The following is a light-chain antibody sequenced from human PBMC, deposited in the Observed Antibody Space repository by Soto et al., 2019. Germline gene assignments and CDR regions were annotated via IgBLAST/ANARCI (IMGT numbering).Light chain of an antibody. Sequence: DIQMTQSPSTLSASVGDRVTITCRASQSISSWVAWFQQKPGKAPKLLIYDDSNLETWVPSRFSGSESGTEFTLTTSSLQPDDFATYYCQQYSSSPLTFGGGNKVEVK. V-gene: IGKV1-5*01. CDR3: QQYSSSPLT. J-gene: IGKJ4*01. CDR2: DDS. CDR1: QSISSW.